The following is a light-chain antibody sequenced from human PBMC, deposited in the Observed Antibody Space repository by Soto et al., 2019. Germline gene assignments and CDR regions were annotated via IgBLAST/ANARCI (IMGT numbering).Light chain of an antibody. V-gene: IGLV1-51*01. CDR1: SSNIGGNT. Sequence: QSVLTQPPSASGTPGQRVTISCSGSSSNIGGNTVNWYQQLPGTAPRLLVYDSDKRPSGIPDRFSGSKSDTSATLAITGLQTGDEADYYCGTWDSRLRANVFGGGTKVTVL. CDR3: GTWDSRLRANV. CDR2: DSD. J-gene: IGLJ3*02.